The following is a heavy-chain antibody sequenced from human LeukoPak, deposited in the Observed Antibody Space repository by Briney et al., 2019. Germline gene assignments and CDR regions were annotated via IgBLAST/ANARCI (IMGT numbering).Heavy chain of an antibody. CDR1: GGSFSGYY. CDR3: ARGLERWLQFYYYYGMDV. D-gene: IGHD5-24*01. Sequence: SETLSLTCAVYGGSFSGYYWSWIRQPPGKGLEWIGEINHSGSTNYNPSPKSRVTISVDTSKNQFSLKLSSVTAADTAVYYCARGLERWLQFYYYYGMDVWGQGTTVTVSS. CDR2: INHSGST. J-gene: IGHJ6*02. V-gene: IGHV4-34*01.